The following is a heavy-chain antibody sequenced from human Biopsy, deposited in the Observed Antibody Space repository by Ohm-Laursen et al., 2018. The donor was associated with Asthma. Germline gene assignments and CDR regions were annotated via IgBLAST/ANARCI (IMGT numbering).Heavy chain of an antibody. J-gene: IGHJ4*02. CDR3: AKRRGYSDLTDFDH. CDR1: GFVFRSHA. V-gene: IGHV3-30*18. D-gene: IGHD3-3*01. CDR2: VSYDGGVV. Sequence: SLRLSCTASGFVFRSHAMHWVRQAPGKGLEWVAVVSYDGGVVHYADSMKGRFTISRDNAKSTLYLQMNRLRTDDTAVYFCAKRRGYSDLTDFDHWGQGTLVTVSS.